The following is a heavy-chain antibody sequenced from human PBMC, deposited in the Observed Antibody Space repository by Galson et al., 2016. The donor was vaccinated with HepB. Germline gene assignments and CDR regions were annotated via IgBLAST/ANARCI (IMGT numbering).Heavy chain of an antibody. V-gene: IGHV1-18*01. CDR3: ARDVQSRYDS. J-gene: IGHJ4*02. Sequence: SVKVSCKASGYTFTSYGISWVRQAPGQGLEWMGWISAYNGNTNDAQKHQGRVTMTTDTSTSTAYIELRSLRFDDTALYYCARDVQSRYDSWGQGTLVTVSS. CDR1: GYTFTSYG. CDR2: ISAYNGNT.